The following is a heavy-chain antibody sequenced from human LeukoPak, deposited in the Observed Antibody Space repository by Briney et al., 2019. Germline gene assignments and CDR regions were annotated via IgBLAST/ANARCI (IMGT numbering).Heavy chain of an antibody. CDR1: GRSISGSSYY. Sequence: SQTLSLTCTVSGRSISGSSYYWSWLRQSPEKGLEWIVYITDGGSVYSHPSLRDRLFLSRDTSKRQVSLQLISVTAADAAVYYCARDYRKSGYYYYIDVWGEGTTVTVSS. D-gene: IGHD4-11*01. V-gene: IGHV4-30-4*08. J-gene: IGHJ6*03. CDR3: ARDYRKSGYYYYIDV. CDR2: ITDGGSV.